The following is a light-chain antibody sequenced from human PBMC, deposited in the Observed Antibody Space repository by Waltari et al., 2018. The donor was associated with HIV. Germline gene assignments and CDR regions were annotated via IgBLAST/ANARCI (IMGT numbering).Light chain of an antibody. Sequence: QSVLTQPPSESGTPGQRVTISCSGSSSNIGINSVNWYQQLPGTAPKVLMFNNNQRPSGVPDRFSGSKSGTSASLAISGLQSDDEADYYCAAWDDSLKGYVFGTGTGVTIL. V-gene: IGLV1-44*01. CDR3: AAWDDSLKGYV. J-gene: IGLJ1*01. CDR2: NNN. CDR1: SSNIGINS.